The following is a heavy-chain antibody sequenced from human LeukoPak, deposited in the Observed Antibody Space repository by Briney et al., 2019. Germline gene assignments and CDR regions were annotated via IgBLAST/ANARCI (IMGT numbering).Heavy chain of an antibody. CDR3: ARDSNYDSSGYYSVSDY. CDR2: IYTSGST. Sequence: SETLSLTCTVSSGSISSYYWSWIRQPAGKGLEWIGRIYTSGSTNYNPSLKSRVTMSVDTSKNQFSLKLSSVTAADTAVYYCARDSNYDSSGYYSVSDYWGQGTLVTVSS. V-gene: IGHV4-4*07. J-gene: IGHJ4*02. CDR1: SGSISSYY. D-gene: IGHD3-22*01.